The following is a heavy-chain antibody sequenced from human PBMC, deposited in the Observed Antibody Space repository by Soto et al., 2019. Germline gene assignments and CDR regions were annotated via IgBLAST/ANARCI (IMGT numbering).Heavy chain of an antibody. CDR2: INAGNGNT. Sequence: QVQLVQSGAEVKKPGASVKVSCKASGYTFTSYAMHWVRQAPGQRLEWMGWINAGNGNTKYSQKFQGRVTITSDTSASTAYMKLSSMRSEDTAVYYCASIRILTGSSDYWGQGTLVTVSS. CDR3: ASIRILTGSSDY. J-gene: IGHJ4*02. V-gene: IGHV1-3*01. CDR1: GYTFTSYA. D-gene: IGHD3-9*01.